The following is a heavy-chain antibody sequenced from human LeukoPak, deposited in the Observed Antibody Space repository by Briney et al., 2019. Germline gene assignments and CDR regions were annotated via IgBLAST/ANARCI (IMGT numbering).Heavy chain of an antibody. Sequence: GGSLRLSCAASGFTFSDYYMSWIRQAPGKGLEWVSYISSSGSTIYYADSVKGRFTISRDNAKNSLYLQMNSLRAEDTAVYYCARDLDGDYEVPYYYYGMDVWGQGTTVTVSS. D-gene: IGHD4-17*01. V-gene: IGHV3-11*01. CDR2: ISSSGSTI. CDR1: GFTFSDYY. CDR3: ARDLDGDYEVPYYYYGMDV. J-gene: IGHJ6*02.